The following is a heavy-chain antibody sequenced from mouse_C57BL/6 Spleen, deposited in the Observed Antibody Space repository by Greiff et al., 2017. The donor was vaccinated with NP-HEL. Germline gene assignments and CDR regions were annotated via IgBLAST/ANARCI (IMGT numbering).Heavy chain of an antibody. Sequence: EVQLQQSGPELVKPGASVKIPCKASGYTFTDYNMDWVKQSHGKSLEWIGDIYPGSGSTNYNEKFKSKATLTVDTSSSTAYMQLSSLTSEDSAVYYCARYYYGQWYFDVWGTGTTVTVSS. CDR2: IYPGSGST. J-gene: IGHJ1*03. D-gene: IGHD1-1*01. V-gene: IGHV1-18*01. CDR3: ARYYYGQWYFDV. CDR1: GYTFTDYN.